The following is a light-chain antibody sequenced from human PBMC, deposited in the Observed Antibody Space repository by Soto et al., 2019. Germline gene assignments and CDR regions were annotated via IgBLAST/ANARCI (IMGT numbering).Light chain of an antibody. J-gene: IGKJ1*01. Sequence: EIVMTQSPATLSVSPGERATLSCRASQSVSSNLAWYQQKHGQAPRLLIYGASTRATGIPARFSGSGSGTEFTITISSLQSEDFEVYYCQQYSDWPQTFGQGTKVDIK. CDR2: GAS. CDR1: QSVSSN. CDR3: QQYSDWPQT. V-gene: IGKV3-15*01.